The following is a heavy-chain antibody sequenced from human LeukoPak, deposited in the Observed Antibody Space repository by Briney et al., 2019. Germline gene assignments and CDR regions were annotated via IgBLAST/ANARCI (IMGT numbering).Heavy chain of an antibody. CDR1: GFTFSNAR. CDR2: IKSKTDGGTT. J-gene: IGHJ3*02. CDR3: TTDRQQLALDAFDI. V-gene: IGHV3-15*01. Sequence: GGSLRLSCAASGFTFSNARMSWVRQAPGKGLEWVGRIKSKTDGGTTDYAAPVKGRFTISRDDSKNTLYLQMNSLKTEDTAVYYCTTDRQQLALDAFDIWGQGTMVTVSS. D-gene: IGHD6-13*01.